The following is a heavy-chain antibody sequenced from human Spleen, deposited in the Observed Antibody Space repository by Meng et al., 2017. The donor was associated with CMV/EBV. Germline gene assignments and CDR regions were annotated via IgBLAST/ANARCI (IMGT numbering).Heavy chain of an antibody. J-gene: IGHJ4*02. V-gene: IGHV4-31*02. Sequence: SISSGGYYWSWIRQHPGKGLEWIGYIYYNGNTYYNPSLKSRVTISVDTSKNQFSLRLNSVTAADTAVYYCAREDGSGSYGNYYFDYWGQGTLVTVSS. CDR1: SISSGGYY. CDR2: IYYNGNT. D-gene: IGHD3-10*01. CDR3: AREDGSGSYGNYYFDY.